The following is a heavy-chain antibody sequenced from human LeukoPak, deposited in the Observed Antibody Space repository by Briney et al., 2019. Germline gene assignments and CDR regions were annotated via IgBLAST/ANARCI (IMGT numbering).Heavy chain of an antibody. J-gene: IGHJ3*02. CDR3: ARDFSAAFDI. CDR1: GGSISSGGYY. CDR2: IYHSGTT. Sequence: SETLSLTCTVSGGSISSGGYYWSWIRQPPGKGLEWIGYIYHSGTTNYNPSLKSRVTISLDTSKNQFSLKLSSVTAADTAVYFCARDFSAAFDIWGQGSMVTVSS. D-gene: IGHD2/OR15-2a*01. V-gene: IGHV4-61*08.